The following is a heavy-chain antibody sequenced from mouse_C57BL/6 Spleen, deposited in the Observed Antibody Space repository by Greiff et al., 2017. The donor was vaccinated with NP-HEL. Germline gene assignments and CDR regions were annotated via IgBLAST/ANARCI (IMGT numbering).Heavy chain of an antibody. D-gene: IGHD1-1*01. CDR2: ISYDGSN. J-gene: IGHJ4*01. CDR1: GYSIPSGYY. V-gene: IGHV3-6*01. Sequence: EVKLQESGPGLVKPSQSLSLTCSVTGYSIPSGYYWNWIRQFPGNKLEWMGYISYDGSNNYNPSLQNRISITRDTSKNQFFLKLNSVTTEDTATYYCARDSYGSLYYYAMDYWGQGTSVTVSS. CDR3: ARDSYGSLYYYAMDY.